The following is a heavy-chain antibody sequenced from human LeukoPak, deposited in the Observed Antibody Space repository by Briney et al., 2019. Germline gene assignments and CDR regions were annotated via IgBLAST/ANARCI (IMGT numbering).Heavy chain of an antibody. V-gene: IGHV5-51*01. CDR1: GYSFTTYW. Sequence: GESLKISCKGSGYSFTTYWIGWVRQMPGKGLEWMGIIYPGDSDTRYSPSFQGQVTISADKSISTAYLQWSSLKASDTAMYYCARARYCSSGSCYAEYWGQGTLATVSS. J-gene: IGHJ4*02. CDR3: ARARYCSSGSCYAEY. D-gene: IGHD2-15*01. CDR2: IYPGDSDT.